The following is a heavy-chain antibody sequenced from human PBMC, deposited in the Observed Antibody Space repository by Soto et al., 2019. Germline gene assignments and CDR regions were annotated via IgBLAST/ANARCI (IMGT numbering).Heavy chain of an antibody. J-gene: IGHJ5*02. CDR2: IIPPLGTT. Sequence: QVQLVQSGAEVKNPGSSVRVSCKASGGTFSNYAISWVRQAPGQGLEWMGGIIPPLGTTNYAQKFQGRVTITADESTRTAYMELISLRSEDTAVYYCARGGFWNGYYSWFDPWGQGTLVTVSS. V-gene: IGHV1-69*11. D-gene: IGHD3-3*01. CDR3: ARGGFWNGYYSWFDP. CDR1: GGTFSNYA.